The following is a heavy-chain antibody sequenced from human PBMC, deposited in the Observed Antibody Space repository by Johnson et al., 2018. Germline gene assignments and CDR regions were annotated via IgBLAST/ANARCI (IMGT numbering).Heavy chain of an antibody. V-gene: IGHV3-30*03. CDR2: MSDDGRDI. Sequence: QVQLQESGGGVVQXGTSXRLXCEASGFTFSRFGMHWVRQAPGKGLAWVAVMSDDGRDIYYADSGEGRFPISRDNSKNTLFLQMNSLGAEEPAVDYCSRDLPRHLGYDSSGLQDAFDIWGQGTMVTVSS. D-gene: IGHD3-22*01. CDR3: SRDLPRHLGYDSSGLQDAFDI. CDR1: GFTFSRFG. J-gene: IGHJ3*02.